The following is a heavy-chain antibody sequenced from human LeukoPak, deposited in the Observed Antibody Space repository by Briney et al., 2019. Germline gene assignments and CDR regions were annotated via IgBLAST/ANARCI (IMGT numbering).Heavy chain of an antibody. J-gene: IGHJ6*02. CDR3: AKMIGLELTNYGMVV. D-gene: IGHD2-21*01. CDR1: GFTFSRFA. CDR2: ISGGADAT. V-gene: IGHV3-23*01. Sequence: GGSLRHSCVASGFTFSRFAMCWVRQAPGKGVGWVSPISGGADATYYADSVRGSFSVSRDNSTNTLDLQMDSLRAEDTAVYYCAKMIGLELTNYGMVVWGQGTTVTVSS.